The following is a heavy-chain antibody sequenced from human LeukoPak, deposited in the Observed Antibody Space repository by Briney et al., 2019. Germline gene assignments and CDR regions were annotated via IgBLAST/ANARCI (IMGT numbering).Heavy chain of an antibody. Sequence: PSETLSLTCAVYGGSFSGYYWSWIRQPPGEGLEWIGEINHSGSTNYNPSLKSRVTISVDTSKNQFSLKLSSVTAADTAVYYCARVKLTYYYDSSGYSPHPTFDYWGQGTLVTVSS. CDR2: INHSGST. J-gene: IGHJ4*02. CDR3: ARVKLTYYYDSSGYSPHPTFDY. D-gene: IGHD3-22*01. CDR1: GGSFSGYY. V-gene: IGHV4-34*01.